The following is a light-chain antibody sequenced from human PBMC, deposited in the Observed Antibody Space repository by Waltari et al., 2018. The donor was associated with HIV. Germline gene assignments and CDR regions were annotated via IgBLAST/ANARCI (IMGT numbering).Light chain of an antibody. CDR1: SPNIGTVY. V-gene: IGLV1-51*01. Sequence: QSVLTQPPSVSAAPGQKVAISCSVSSPNIGTVYVSWYQHVPGSAPKLLIYDNDKRPSGTPDRFSGSKSGTSATLDITGLQTGDGADYYCGTWDRSLGGGVFGGGTKLTVL. CDR2: DND. J-gene: IGLJ3*02. CDR3: GTWDRSLGGGV.